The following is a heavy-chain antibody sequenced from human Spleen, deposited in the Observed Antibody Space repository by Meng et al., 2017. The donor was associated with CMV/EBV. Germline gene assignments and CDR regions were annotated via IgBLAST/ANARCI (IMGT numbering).Heavy chain of an antibody. CDR3: ARDSGYCSSTSCLLGYGMDV. V-gene: IGHV3-23*03. Sequence: GESLKISCAASGFTFSSYAMSWVRQAPGKGLEWVSVIYSGGSSTYYADSVKGRFTISRDNSKNTLYLQMNSLRAGDTAMYYCARDSGYCSSTSCLLGYGMDVWGQGTTVTVSS. J-gene: IGHJ6*02. CDR2: IYSGGSST. CDR1: GFTFSSYA. D-gene: IGHD2-2*01.